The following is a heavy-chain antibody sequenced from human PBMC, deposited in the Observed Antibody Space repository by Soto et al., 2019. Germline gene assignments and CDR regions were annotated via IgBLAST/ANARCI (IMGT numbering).Heavy chain of an antibody. Sequence: SETLSLTCAVYGGSFSGYYWSWIRQPPGKGLEWIGEINHSGSTNYNPSLKSRVTISVDTSKNQFSLKLSSVTAADTAVYYCARAYYYDSSGYLLFDYWGQGTLVTVSS. CDR1: GGSFSGYY. CDR3: ARAYYYDSSGYLLFDY. D-gene: IGHD3-22*01. V-gene: IGHV4-34*01. CDR2: INHSGST. J-gene: IGHJ4*02.